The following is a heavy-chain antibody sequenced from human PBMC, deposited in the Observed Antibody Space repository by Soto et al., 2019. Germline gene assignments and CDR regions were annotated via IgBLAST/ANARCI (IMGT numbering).Heavy chain of an antibody. CDR3: ARRGGGDYLFDS. V-gene: IGHV4-31*03. CDR1: GGSITTGGSY. J-gene: IGHJ4*02. D-gene: IGHD4-17*01. CDR2: IYHSGNT. Sequence: SETLSLTCTVSGGSITTGGSYWSWIRQHPGKGLEWIGNIYHSGNTYYNPSLKSRVSISVDTSKNEFSLKLTSITAADTAIYFCARRGGGDYLFDSWGQGILVTVSS.